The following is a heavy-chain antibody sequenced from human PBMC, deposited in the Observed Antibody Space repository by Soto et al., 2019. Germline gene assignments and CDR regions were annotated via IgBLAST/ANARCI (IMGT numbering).Heavy chain of an antibody. J-gene: IGHJ3*02. Sequence: QVQLVQSGAEVKKPGSSVKVSCKASGGTFSSYAISWVRQAPGQGLEWMGGIVPIFGTANHAQKFQGRVTINADKSTSTAYMELSSLRSECTAVYYCARGGEYYYDTFDIWGQGTMVTVSS. CDR1: GGTFSSYA. CDR2: IVPIFGTA. V-gene: IGHV1-69*06. D-gene: IGHD3-10*01. CDR3: ARGGEYYYDTFDI.